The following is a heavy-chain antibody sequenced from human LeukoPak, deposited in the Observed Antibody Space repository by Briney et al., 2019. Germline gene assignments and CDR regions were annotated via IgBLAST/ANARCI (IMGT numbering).Heavy chain of an antibody. D-gene: IGHD6-6*01. CDR3: ARSKQLVREGYYYYYMDV. J-gene: IGHJ6*03. V-gene: IGHV1-69*13. CDR1: GGTFSSYA. Sequence: ASVKVSCKASGGTFSSYAISWVRQAPGQGLEWMGGIIPIFGTANYAQKFQGRVTITADESTSTAYMELSSLRSEDTAVYYCARSKQLVREGYYYYYMDVWGKGTTVTVSS. CDR2: IIPIFGTA.